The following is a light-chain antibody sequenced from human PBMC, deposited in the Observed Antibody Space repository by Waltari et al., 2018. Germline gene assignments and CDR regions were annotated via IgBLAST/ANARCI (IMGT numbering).Light chain of an antibody. J-gene: IGLJ2*01. CDR3: HSRDSSGNVL. Sequence: SSELTQDPAVSVALGQTVRITCQGASLRTSYVSWFHQKPGQAPALVIYGKNNRPYGIPDRFSASSSGRTASLTIIGAQAEDEADYYCHSRDSSGNVLIGGGTKLTVV. CDR1: SLRTSY. CDR2: GKN. V-gene: IGLV3-19*01.